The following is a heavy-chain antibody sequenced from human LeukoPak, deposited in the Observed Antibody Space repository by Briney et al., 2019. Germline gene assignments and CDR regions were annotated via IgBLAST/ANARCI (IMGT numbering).Heavy chain of an antibody. CDR2: IQFDGGDI. Sequence: GGSLRLSCAASGFTFSSYGMHWVRQAPGKGLEWVAFIQFDGGDIFYTDSVKGRFTISRDNSKNTLFLQMNSLRTDDTAMYYCAEDQQLEPFHYWGQGTLVTVSS. CDR3: AEDQQLEPFHY. J-gene: IGHJ4*02. V-gene: IGHV3-30*02. D-gene: IGHD1-1*01. CDR1: GFTFSSYG.